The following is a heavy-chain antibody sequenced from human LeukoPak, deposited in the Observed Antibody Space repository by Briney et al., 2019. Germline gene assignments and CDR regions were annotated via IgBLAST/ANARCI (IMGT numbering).Heavy chain of an antibody. CDR1: GGSFSGYY. CDR3: ARRYLRGYYSLPFDP. CDR2: INHSGST. J-gene: IGHJ5*02. V-gene: IGHV4-34*01. D-gene: IGHD3-22*01. Sequence: SETLSLTCAVYGGSFSGYYWSWIRQPPGKGLEWIGEINHSGSTNYNPSLKSRVTISVDTSKNQFSLKLSSVTAADTAVYYCARRYLRGYYSLPFDPWGQGTLVTVSS.